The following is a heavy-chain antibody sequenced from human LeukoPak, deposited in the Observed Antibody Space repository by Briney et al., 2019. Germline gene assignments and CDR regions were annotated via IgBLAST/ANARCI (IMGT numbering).Heavy chain of an antibody. D-gene: IGHD6-19*01. J-gene: IGHJ4*02. Sequence: GGSLRLSCAASGFTFSSYGMHWVRQAPGKGLEWVAFIRYDGSNKYYADPVKGRFTISRDNSKNTLYLQMNSLRAEDTAVYYCAKDSQWLVQGYFDYWGQGTLVTVSS. V-gene: IGHV3-30*02. CDR2: IRYDGSNK. CDR3: AKDSQWLVQGYFDY. CDR1: GFTFSSYG.